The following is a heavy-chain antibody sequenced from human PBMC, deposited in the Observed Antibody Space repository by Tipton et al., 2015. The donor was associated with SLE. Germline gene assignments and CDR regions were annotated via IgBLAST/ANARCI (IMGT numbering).Heavy chain of an antibody. CDR2: IYSGGST. Sequence: LVQSGGGLVQPGGSLRLSCAASGFTVSSNYMSWVRQAPGKGLEWVSVIYSGGSTYYADSVKGRFTISRHNSKNTLYLQMNSLRAEDTAVYYCARASRSIGDSSGWYAFDYWGQGTLVTVSS. D-gene: IGHD6-19*01. V-gene: IGHV3-53*04. CDR3: ARASRSIGDSSGWYAFDY. CDR1: GFTVSSNY. J-gene: IGHJ4*02.